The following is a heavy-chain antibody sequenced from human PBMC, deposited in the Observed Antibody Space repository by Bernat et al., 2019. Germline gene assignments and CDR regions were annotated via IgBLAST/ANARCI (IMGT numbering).Heavy chain of an antibody. D-gene: IGHD3-10*01. J-gene: IGHJ4*01. Sequence: VQLQQSGPELVKPGASVKISCKASGYTFTEYYMKWVKQSHGKSLEWIGEINPKNGGSNYNQKFKCKATLNVDKSSSTAYMELRSLTSEDSAVYFCARWSPRALDYWGQGTSVTVSS. CDR3: ARWSPRALDY. CDR2: INPKNGGS. CDR1: GYTFTEYY. V-gene: IGHV1-2*02.